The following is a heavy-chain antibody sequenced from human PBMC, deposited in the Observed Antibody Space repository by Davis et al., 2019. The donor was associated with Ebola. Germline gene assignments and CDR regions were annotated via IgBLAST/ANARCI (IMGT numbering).Heavy chain of an antibody. D-gene: IGHD1-14*01. CDR1: GFTFSNAW. J-gene: IGHJ6*02. Sequence: GESLKISCAASGFTFSNAWMSWVRQAPGKGLEWVGRIKSKTDGGTTDYAAPVKGRFTVSRDDSKNTLYLQMNSLKTEDTAVYYCTTVTDYGMDVWGQGTTVTVSS. CDR2: IKSKTDGGTT. CDR3: TTVTDYGMDV. V-gene: IGHV3-15*01.